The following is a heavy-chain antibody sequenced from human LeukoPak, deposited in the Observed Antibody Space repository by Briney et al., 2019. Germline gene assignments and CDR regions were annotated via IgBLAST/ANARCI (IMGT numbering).Heavy chain of an antibody. CDR1: GFTFNAYW. D-gene: IGHD5-12*01. CDR3: ARLPLTARLHFEY. V-gene: IGHV3-7*05. CDR2: IKEDGSEK. J-gene: IGHJ4*02. Sequence: PGGSPRLSCAASGFTFNAYWMSWVRQAPGKGLEWVANIKEDGSEKYYVDFVKGRFTISRDNAENSLYLQMNSLRVEDTAVYYCARLPLTARLHFEYWGQGTLVTVSS.